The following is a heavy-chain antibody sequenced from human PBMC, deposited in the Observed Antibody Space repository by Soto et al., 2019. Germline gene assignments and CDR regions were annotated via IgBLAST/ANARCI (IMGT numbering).Heavy chain of an antibody. D-gene: IGHD6-13*01. CDR3: ARDYHGTFDF. CDR1: GFNFRNYW. Sequence: EPQLVESGGGLVQPGGSLKVSCAASGFNFRNYWMTWVRQTPGKGLEWVANMNQDGGEKYSADSVKGRFSISRDNAKNSLYLQMNSLRPEDTALYYCARDYHGTFDFWGQGVLVTVSS. J-gene: IGHJ4*02. CDR2: MNQDGGEK. V-gene: IGHV3-7*01.